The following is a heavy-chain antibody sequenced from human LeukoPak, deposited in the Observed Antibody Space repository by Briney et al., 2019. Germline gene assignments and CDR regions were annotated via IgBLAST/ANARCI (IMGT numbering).Heavy chain of an antibody. D-gene: IGHD3-22*01. CDR1: GYTFTSYD. Sequence: ASVKVSCKASGYTFTSYDIHWVRQATGQGLEWMGWMNPNSGNTGYAQKFQGRVTMTRNTSISTAYMELSSLRSEDTAVYYCARALPLIDFYESSASISPRPAYDYWGQGTLVTVSS. CDR3: ARALPLIDFYESSASISPRPAYDY. CDR2: MNPNSGNT. J-gene: IGHJ4*02. V-gene: IGHV1-8*01.